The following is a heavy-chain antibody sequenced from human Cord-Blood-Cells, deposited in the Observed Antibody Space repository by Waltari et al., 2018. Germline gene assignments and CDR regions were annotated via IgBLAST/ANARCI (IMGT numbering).Heavy chain of an antibody. Sequence: QVQLVQSGAEVKKPGASVKVSCKASGYTFTGYYMHWVRQAPGQGLAWMRWINTNGGGKNSARKFQGRVTMTRDTSIRTAYMELSRLRSDDTAVYYCARWIRRSRGLDYWGQGTLVTVSS. D-gene: IGHD2-2*03. CDR1: GYTFTGYY. CDR3: ARWIRRSRGLDY. J-gene: IGHJ4*02. V-gene: IGHV1-2*02. CDR2: INTNGGGK.